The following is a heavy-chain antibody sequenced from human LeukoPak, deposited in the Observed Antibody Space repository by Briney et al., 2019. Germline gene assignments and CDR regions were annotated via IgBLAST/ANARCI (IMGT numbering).Heavy chain of an antibody. CDR3: VRGATTIIY. J-gene: IGHJ4*02. CDR2: IYSSRNT. Sequence: WETVSLTCTVSGGSIHAYFWSWMRQAPGKGLEWMGHIYSSRNTKYTPSLESRVPISADTSKNQFSLKLTSVTAADTAVYYCVRGATTIIYWGQGTLVTVSS. CDR1: GGSIHAYF. V-gene: IGHV4-4*09. D-gene: IGHD5-12*01.